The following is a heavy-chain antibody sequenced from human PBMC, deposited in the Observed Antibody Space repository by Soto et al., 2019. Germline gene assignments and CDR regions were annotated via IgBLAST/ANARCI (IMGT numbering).Heavy chain of an antibody. V-gene: IGHV1-8*01. Sequence: QVQLVQSGAEVKKPGASVKVSCKASGYTFTSYDINWVRQATGQGLEWMGWMNPNSGNRGHAQKFQARVTMTSNTSISTAYMELSSLSSEDTAVYYCASLLAVAGYYNYGMDVWGQGTTVTVSS. J-gene: IGHJ6*02. CDR1: GYTFTSYD. CDR2: MNPNSGNR. CDR3: ASLLAVAGYYNYGMDV. D-gene: IGHD6-19*01.